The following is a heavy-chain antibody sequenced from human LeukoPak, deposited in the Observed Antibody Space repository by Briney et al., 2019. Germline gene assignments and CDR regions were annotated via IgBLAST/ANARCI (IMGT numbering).Heavy chain of an antibody. J-gene: IGHJ4*02. CDR3: AKDIGMVRESEFDY. CDR1: GFTFSSYA. Sequence: GGSLRLSCAASGFTFSSYAMSWVRLAPGKGLEWVSAISGNGGSTYYADSVKGRFTISRDNSENTLYLQMNSLRAEDTAVYYCAKDIGMVRESEFDYWGQGTLVTVSS. CDR2: ISGNGGST. D-gene: IGHD3-10*01. V-gene: IGHV3-23*01.